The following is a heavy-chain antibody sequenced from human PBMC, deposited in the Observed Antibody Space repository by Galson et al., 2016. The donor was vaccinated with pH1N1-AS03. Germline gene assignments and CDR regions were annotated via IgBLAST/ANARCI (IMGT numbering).Heavy chain of an antibody. CDR3: ARDVGGPDDY. CDR1: GFTFSRYW. D-gene: IGHD4-23*01. CDR2: INEDGSTT. Sequence: SLRLSCAASGFTFSRYWMHWVRQAPGKGLVWVSHINEDGSTTRYADSVKGRFTISKDNSESTLYLQMNSLGDDDTAVYYCARDVGGPDDYWGQGTLVTVSS. J-gene: IGHJ4*02. V-gene: IGHV3-74*01.